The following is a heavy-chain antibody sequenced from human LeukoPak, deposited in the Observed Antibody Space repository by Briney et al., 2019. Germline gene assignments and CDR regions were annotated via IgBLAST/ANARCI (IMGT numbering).Heavy chain of an antibody. CDR2: IYYSGST. Sequence: PSETLSLTCTVSGGSISSYYWSWIRQPPGKGLEWIGYIYYSGSTYYNPSLKSRVTISVDRSKNQFSLKLSSVTAADTAVYYCARDSSSWTLFDYWGQGTLVTVSS. CDR3: ARDSSSWTLFDY. V-gene: IGHV4-59*12. J-gene: IGHJ4*02. D-gene: IGHD6-13*01. CDR1: GGSISSYY.